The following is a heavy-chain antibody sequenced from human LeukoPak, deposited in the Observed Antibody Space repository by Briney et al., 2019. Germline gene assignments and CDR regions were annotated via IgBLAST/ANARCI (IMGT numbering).Heavy chain of an antibody. Sequence: ASVKVSCKASGGTFSSYAISWVRQAPGQGLEWMGGIIPIFGTANYAQKFQGRVTITTDESTSTAYMELSSLRSEDAAVYYCARDGSAGAFDIWGQGTMVTVSS. J-gene: IGHJ3*02. D-gene: IGHD3-10*01. CDR3: ARDGSAGAFDI. V-gene: IGHV1-69*05. CDR1: GGTFSSYA. CDR2: IIPIFGTA.